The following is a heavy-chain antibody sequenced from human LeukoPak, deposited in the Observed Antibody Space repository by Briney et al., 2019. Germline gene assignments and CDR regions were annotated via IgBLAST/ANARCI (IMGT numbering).Heavy chain of an antibody. CDR1: GFTFSSYA. D-gene: IGHD1-26*01. J-gene: IGHJ4*02. Sequence: GGSLRLSCAAPGFTFSSYAMSWVRQAPGKGLEWVSAISGSGGSTYYADSVKGRFTISRDNSENTLDLHMHSLRAEDTAVYYCAAKGNGYTGIYLFAHWGQGTLVTVSS. CDR2: ISGSGGST. CDR3: AAKGNGYTGIYLFAH. V-gene: IGHV3-23*01.